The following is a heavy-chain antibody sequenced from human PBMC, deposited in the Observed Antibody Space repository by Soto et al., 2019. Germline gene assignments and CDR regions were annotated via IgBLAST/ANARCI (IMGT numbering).Heavy chain of an antibody. Sequence: QVLLQESGPGLVKPSETLSLTCTVSDGSISRYYWSWLRQPPGKGLEWIVYISNNGSPHYNPSLKSRVTVSTDTSKNQFSLKLTSVTAADTAVYYCSRRKYCGDDCFPFDDWGQGTLVTVSS. CDR1: DGSISRYY. CDR2: ISNNGSP. CDR3: SRRKYCGDDCFPFDD. J-gene: IGHJ4*02. D-gene: IGHD2-21*02. V-gene: IGHV4-59*08.